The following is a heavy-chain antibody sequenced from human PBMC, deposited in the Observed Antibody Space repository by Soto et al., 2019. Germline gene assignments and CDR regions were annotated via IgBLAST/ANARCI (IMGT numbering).Heavy chain of an antibody. J-gene: IGHJ4*02. D-gene: IGHD5-12*01. CDR1: GASISSGDYF. CDR2: IYDSGSS. Sequence: TLSLTCTVSGASISSGDYFWSWIRQSPGKGLQWIGYIYDSGSSYYNPSLKSRVAMSVDTSKNQFSLKLSSVTAADTAVYYCAREKGYISGPKNFDYWGQGTLVTVSS. CDR3: AREKGYISGPKNFDY. V-gene: IGHV4-30-4*01.